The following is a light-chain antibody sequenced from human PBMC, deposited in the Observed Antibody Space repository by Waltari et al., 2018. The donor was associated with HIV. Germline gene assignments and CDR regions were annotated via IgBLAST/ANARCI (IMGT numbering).Light chain of an antibody. CDR1: HDISNY. Sequence: DMQISHSPFSLPASVGSRVNSTRLANHDISNYLNWYQQKPGKAPNLLIYDASNLNTGVPARFSGSGSGTDFTLTISSLGPEDIATYYCQQRRNRQPTFGEGTKVEIK. CDR2: DAS. V-gene: IGKV1-33*01. CDR3: QQRRNRQPT. J-gene: IGKJ4*01.